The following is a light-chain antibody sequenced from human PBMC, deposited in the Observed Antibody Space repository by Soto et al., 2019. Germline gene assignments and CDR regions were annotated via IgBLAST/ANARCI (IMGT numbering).Light chain of an antibody. J-gene: IGKJ4*01. CDR3: QQYDDLPLT. CDR1: QDITNY. V-gene: IGKV1-33*01. Sequence: DIPMTQSPSSLSASVGDRVTITCQASQDITNYLNWYRQKPGKAPDLLIYDASNLETGVPSRFSGHGSGTDFTFTISSLQPEDIATYFCQQYDDLPLTFGGGTTVEIK. CDR2: DAS.